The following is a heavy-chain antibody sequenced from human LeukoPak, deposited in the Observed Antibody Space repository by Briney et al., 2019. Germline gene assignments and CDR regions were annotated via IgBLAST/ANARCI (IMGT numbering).Heavy chain of an antibody. V-gene: IGHV3-23*01. D-gene: IGHD2-21*02. Sequence: GGSLRLSCAASGLTFNTYAMSWVRQAPGKGLQWVSTVSGSGAGTFYGDSVKGRFTISRDNSNNTLFLQMNSLGADDTAVYFCAKGPRAGLRYWYFDLWGRGSLVTVSS. CDR1: GLTFNTYA. J-gene: IGHJ2*01. CDR2: VSGSGAGT. CDR3: AKGPRAGLRYWYFDL.